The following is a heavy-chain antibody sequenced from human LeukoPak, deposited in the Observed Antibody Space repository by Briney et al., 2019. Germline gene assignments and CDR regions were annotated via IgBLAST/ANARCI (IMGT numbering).Heavy chain of an antibody. J-gene: IGHJ4*02. D-gene: IGHD6-13*01. Sequence: GGSLRLSCAASGFTFSTCAMGWVRQAPGKGLEWVSYIRGSSSTMYYADSVKGRFTISRDNARNSLSLQMNSLRVEDTAVYYCARGLSAAGLGRNFDYWGQGTLVTVSS. CDR1: GFTFSTCA. V-gene: IGHV3-48*04. CDR3: ARGLSAAGLGRNFDY. CDR2: IRGSSSTM.